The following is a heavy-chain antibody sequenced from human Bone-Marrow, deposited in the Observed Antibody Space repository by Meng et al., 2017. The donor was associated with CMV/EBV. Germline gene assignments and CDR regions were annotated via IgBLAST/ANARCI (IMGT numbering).Heavy chain of an antibody. V-gene: IGHV3-30*02. CDR2: IRYDGSNK. D-gene: IGHD2-21*01. CDR3: AKQAYCGGDCPDY. CDR1: GFTFSSYG. Sequence: GGSLRLSCAASGFTFSSYGMHWVRQAPGRGLEWVAFIRYDGSNKYYADSVKGRFTISRDNSKNTLYLQMNSLRAEDTAVYYCAKQAYCGGDCPDYWGQGTLVTVSS. J-gene: IGHJ4*02.